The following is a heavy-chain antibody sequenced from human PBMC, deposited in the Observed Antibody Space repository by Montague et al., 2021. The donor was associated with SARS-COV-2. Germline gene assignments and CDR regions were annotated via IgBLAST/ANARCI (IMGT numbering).Heavy chain of an antibody. J-gene: IGHJ5*02. CDR3: ARERYSFSLTRGSTWFDP. CDR2: INHSGST. V-gene: IGHV4-34*01. Sequence: SKTQSLTCAVYGGSFSGYYWSWIRQPPGKGLEWIGEINHSGSTNYNPSLKSRVTISVDTSKNQFSLKLSSVTAADTAVYYCARERYSFSLTRGSTWFDPWGQGTLVTVSS. CDR1: GGSFSGYY. D-gene: IGHD3-9*01.